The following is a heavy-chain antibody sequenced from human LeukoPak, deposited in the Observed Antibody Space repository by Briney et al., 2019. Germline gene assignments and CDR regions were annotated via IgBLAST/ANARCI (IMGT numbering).Heavy chain of an antibody. D-gene: IGHD3-3*01. CDR3: ARAGRRSYYDFWSGYYGNWFDP. CDR1: GGSFSGDY. V-gene: IGHV4-34*01. J-gene: IGHJ5*02. Sequence: SETLSLTCAVYGGSFSGDYWSWIRQPPGKGLEWIGEINHSGSTNYNPSLKSRVTISVDTSKNQFSLKLSSVTAADTAVYYCARAGRRSYYDFWSGYYGNWFDPWGQGTLVTVSS. CDR2: INHSGST.